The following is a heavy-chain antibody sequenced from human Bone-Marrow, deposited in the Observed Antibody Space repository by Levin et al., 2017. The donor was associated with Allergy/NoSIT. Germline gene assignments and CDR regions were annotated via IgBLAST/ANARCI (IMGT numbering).Heavy chain of an antibody. D-gene: IGHD3-10*01. J-gene: IGHJ4*02. V-gene: IGHV3-66*04. CDR3: ARLDYGSGSYRRGDY. CDR1: GFTVSSNY. CDR2: IYSGGST. Sequence: GGSLRLSCAASGFTVSSNYMSWVRQAPGKGLEWVSVIYSGGSTYYADSVKGRFTISRDNSKNTLYLQMNSLRAEDTAVYYCARLDYGSGSYRRGDYWGQGTLVTVSS.